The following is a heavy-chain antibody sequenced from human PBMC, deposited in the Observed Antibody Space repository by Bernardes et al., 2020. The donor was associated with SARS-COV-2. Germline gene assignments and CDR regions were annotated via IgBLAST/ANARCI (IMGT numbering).Heavy chain of an antibody. CDR1: GFTFNRNA. CDR2: VSGSGDNT. CDR3: ARDDWSGGTCSPDY. Sequence: GSLRLSCAASGFTFNRNAMTWVRQVPGKGLEWVSGVSGSGDNTYYADSVKGRFTISRDNSKNTLYLQMNSLRADDTAVYYCARDDWSGGTCSPDYWGQGTLVTVSS. V-gene: IGHV3-23*01. J-gene: IGHJ4*02. D-gene: IGHD2-15*01.